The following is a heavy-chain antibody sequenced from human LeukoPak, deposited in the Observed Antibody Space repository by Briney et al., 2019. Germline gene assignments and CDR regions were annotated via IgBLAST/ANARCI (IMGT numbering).Heavy chain of an antibody. CDR2: IKKDGSET. J-gene: IGHJ4*02. CDR1: GFTFSTSW. Sequence: GGSLRLSCAASGFTFSTSWMSWVRQVPGKGLEWVANIKKDGSETYYVDSVKGRFTISRDNAKNSLYLQMNSLRAGDTAMYYCARGRYSGTTYYFDYWGQGTLVTVSS. V-gene: IGHV3-7*03. CDR3: ARGRYSGTTYYFDY. D-gene: IGHD5-12*01.